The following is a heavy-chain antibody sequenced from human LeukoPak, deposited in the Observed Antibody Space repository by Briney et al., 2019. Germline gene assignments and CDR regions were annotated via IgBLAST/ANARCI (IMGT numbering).Heavy chain of an antibody. Sequence: SETLSLTCTVSGVSVSSGNYYWSWTRQPPGKGLEWIGYVYKSGGTNYNPSLKGRVTISVDTSKNQFSLKLSSVTTADTAVYYCARISLTMRDAFDIWGQGTTVTVST. CDR2: VYKSGGT. D-gene: IGHD4/OR15-4a*01. CDR1: GVSVSSGNYY. V-gene: IGHV4-61*01. J-gene: IGHJ3*02. CDR3: ARISLTMRDAFDI.